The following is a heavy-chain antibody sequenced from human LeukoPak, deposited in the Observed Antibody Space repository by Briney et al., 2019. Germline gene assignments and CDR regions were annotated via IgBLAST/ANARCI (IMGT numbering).Heavy chain of an antibody. CDR1: GFIFSNFG. V-gene: IGHV3-30*02. CDR3: ARDYSSGYHSDGPRFDP. CDR2: IRYDKSNE. D-gene: IGHD5-24*01. Sequence: GGSLRLSCTVSGFIFSNFGMHWVRQAPGKGLEWLAYIRYDKSNEYYADFVKGRFTISRDNSKNVLYLQMNSLRPVDTALYFCARDYSSGYHSDGPRFDPWGQGTLVTVSS. J-gene: IGHJ5*02.